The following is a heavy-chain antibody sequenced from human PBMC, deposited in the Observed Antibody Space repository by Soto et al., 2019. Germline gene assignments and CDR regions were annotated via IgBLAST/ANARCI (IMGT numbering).Heavy chain of an antibody. Sequence: ESGGGLVQPGRSLRLACAASGFTFDQYTMHWVRQAPGKGLEWVSSITWHSGTIGYADSVKGRFTISRDNAKNSLYLQMNSLRGEDTALYYCAKEMITFGDFNYSYMDVWGNGTTVTVSS. CDR2: ITWHSGTI. J-gene: IGHJ6*03. CDR1: GFTFDQYT. CDR3: AKEMITFGDFNYSYMDV. V-gene: IGHV3-9*01. D-gene: IGHD3-16*01.